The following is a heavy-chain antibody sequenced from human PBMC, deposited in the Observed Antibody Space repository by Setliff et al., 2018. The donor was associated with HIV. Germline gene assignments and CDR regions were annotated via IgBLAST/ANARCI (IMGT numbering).Heavy chain of an antibody. CDR2: IAGPGSII. CDR1: GLMFSSYE. V-gene: IGHV3-48*03. J-gene: IGHJ4*02. Sequence: PGGSLRLSCAASGLMFSSYEMNWVRQAPGKGLEWISFIAGPGSIIHYADSVKGRFTISRDNAKNSVYLQMHSLKVEDTAVYYCASVPWGHSSLIIDHWGQGTPVTVSS. CDR3: ASVPWGHSSLIIDH. D-gene: IGHD3-16*01.